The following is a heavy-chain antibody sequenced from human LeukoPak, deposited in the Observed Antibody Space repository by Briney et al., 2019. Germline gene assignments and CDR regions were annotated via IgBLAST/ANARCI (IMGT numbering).Heavy chain of an antibody. V-gene: IGHV3-33*01. D-gene: IGHD1-26*01. CDR3: ARGTIVGATTLNY. CDR2: IWYDGSNK. Sequence: PGRSLRLSCAASGFTFSSYGMHWVRQAPGKGLEWVAVIWYDGSNKYYADSVKGRFTISRDNSKNTLYLQMNSLRAEDTAVYYCARGTIVGATTLNYWGQGTLVTVSS. CDR1: GFTFSSYG. J-gene: IGHJ4*02.